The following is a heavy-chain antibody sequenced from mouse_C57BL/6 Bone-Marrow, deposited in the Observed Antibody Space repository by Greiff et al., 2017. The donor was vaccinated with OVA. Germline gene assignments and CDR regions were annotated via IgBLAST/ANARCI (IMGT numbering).Heavy chain of an antibody. D-gene: IGHD1-1*01. Sequence: QVQLQQPGAELVKPGASVKLSCKASGYTFTSYWMHWVKQRPGQGLEWIGMIHPNSGSTNYNEKFKSKATLTVDKSSSTAYMQLSSLTSEDSAVYYCPYGSSYDWFAYWGQGTLVTVSA. J-gene: IGHJ3*01. CDR2: IHPNSGST. CDR3: PYGSSYDWFAY. CDR1: GYTFTSYW. V-gene: IGHV1-64*01.